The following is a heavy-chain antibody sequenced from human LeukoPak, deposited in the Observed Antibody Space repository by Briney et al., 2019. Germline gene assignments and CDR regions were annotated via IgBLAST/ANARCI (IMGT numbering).Heavy chain of an antibody. V-gene: IGHV4-30-4*01. D-gene: IGHD6-13*01. CDR1: GGSISSGDYY. CDR3: ARSRSSWYMDV. J-gene: IGHJ6*03. CDR2: IYYSGST. Sequence: PSETLSLTCTVSGGSISSGDYYWSWIRQPPGKGLEWIGYIYYSGSTYYNPSLKSRVTMSVDTSKNQFSLKLSSVTAADTAVYYCARSRSSWYMDVWGKGTTVTVSS.